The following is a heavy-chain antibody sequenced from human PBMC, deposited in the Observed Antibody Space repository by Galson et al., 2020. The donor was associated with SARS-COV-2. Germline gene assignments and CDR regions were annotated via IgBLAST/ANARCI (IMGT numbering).Heavy chain of an antibody. V-gene: IGHV3-9*01. Sequence: GGSLRLSCAASGFTFDDYAMHWVRQAPGKGLEWVSGISWNSGSIGYADSVKGRFTISRDNAKNSLYLQMNSLRAEDTALYYCAKLPSNFDYYDSSHGMDVWGQGTTVTVSS. CDR2: ISWNSGSI. CDR3: AKLPSNFDYYDSSHGMDV. CDR1: GFTFDDYA. D-gene: IGHD3-22*01. J-gene: IGHJ6*02.